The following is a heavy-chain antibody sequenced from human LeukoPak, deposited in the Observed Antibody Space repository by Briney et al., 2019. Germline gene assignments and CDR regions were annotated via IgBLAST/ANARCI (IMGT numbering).Heavy chain of an antibody. V-gene: IGHV3-23*01. J-gene: IGHJ4*02. Sequence: GGSLRLSCAASGFTFTPYAMSWVRQAPGKGLQWVSALSGSGASTYYADSVKGRFTISRDNSKNTVYLQMNSLRAEDTAVYYCAKNHYNAVSYSDYWGQGTLVTVSS. CDR2: LSGSGAST. D-gene: IGHD1-14*01. CDR3: AKNHYNAVSYSDY. CDR1: GFTFTPYA.